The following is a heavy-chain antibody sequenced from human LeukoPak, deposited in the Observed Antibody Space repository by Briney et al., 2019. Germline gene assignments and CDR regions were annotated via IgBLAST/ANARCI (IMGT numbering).Heavy chain of an antibody. J-gene: IGHJ4*02. CDR1: GYTFTACY. CDR3: ARQYYYGSGSPAFDY. CDR2: VNPNGGGT. V-gene: IGHV1-2*04. D-gene: IGHD3-10*01. Sequence: ASVRVSCKASGYTFTACYDHWVRQAPVQGLEWMGWVNPNGGGTNSAQKLQGWVAVTRDTSSTAGYMEVSRMRADDTAVYYCARQYYYGSGSPAFDYWGQGALVTVSS.